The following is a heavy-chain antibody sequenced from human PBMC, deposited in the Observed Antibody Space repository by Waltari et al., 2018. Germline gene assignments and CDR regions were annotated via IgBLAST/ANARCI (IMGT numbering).Heavy chain of an antibody. Sequence: QVQLVESVGGVVQPGGSLRLSCAASGFTFSSYGMHWVRQAPGKGLEWVAFIRYDGSNKYYADSVKGRFTISRDNSKNTLYLQMNSLRAEDTAVYYCANPSGEQSLRFDYWGQGTLVTVSS. D-gene: IGHD6-19*01. CDR2: IRYDGSNK. J-gene: IGHJ4*02. CDR1: GFTFSSYG. CDR3: ANPSGEQSLRFDY. V-gene: IGHV3-30*02.